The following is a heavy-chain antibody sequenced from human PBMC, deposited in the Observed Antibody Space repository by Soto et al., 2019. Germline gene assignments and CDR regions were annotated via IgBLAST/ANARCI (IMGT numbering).Heavy chain of an antibody. CDR1: GYTFTSYD. J-gene: IGHJ6*02. CDR2: MNPNSGNT. CDR3: SFAVQYGLDV. Sequence: ASVKVSCKASGYTFTSYDINGVRQATGQGLEWMGWMNPNSGNTGYAQKFQGRVTMTRNTSISTAYTELSSLRSEDTDVSYCSFAVQYGLDVWGQVTTVTVSS. V-gene: IGHV1-8*01. D-gene: IGHD1-1*01.